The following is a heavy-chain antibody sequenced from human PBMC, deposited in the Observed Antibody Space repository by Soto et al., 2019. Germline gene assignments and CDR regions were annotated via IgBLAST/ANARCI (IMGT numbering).Heavy chain of an antibody. Sequence: GGALRLSCAASGVTFSNYAMTWVRQSPGEGLEWVSVITNSGGDTLHADSVKGRFTISRDNSKNTLYLQMNSLRAEDTAIYYCAKASGEYYPGSRVFDIWGQGTRVTVSS. D-gene: IGHD3-10*01. V-gene: IGHV3-23*01. CDR3: AKASGEYYPGSRVFDI. J-gene: IGHJ4*02. CDR2: ITNSGGDT. CDR1: GVTFSNYA.